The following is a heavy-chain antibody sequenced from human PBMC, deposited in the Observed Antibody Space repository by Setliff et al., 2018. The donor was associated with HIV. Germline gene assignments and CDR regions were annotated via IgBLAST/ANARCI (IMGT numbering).Heavy chain of an antibody. J-gene: IGHJ4*02. V-gene: IGHV4-39*01. Sequence: PSETLSLTCTVSGGSISSSSYYWGWIRQPPGKGLEWIGTIYHSGSTYYNPSLKSRVTISVDTSKNQFSLRVSSVTAADTAVYYCARVGDQYYYDSSGYCTAELFDYWGQGTLVTVSS. CDR3: ARVGDQYYYDSSGYCTAELFDY. CDR1: GGSISSSSYY. CDR2: IYHSGST. D-gene: IGHD3-22*01.